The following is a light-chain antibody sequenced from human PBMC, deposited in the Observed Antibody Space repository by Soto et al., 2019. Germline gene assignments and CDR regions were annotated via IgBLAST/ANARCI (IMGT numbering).Light chain of an antibody. V-gene: IGLV2-14*01. CDR2: DVT. Sequence: QSALTQPASVSGSPGQSISISCTGTSSDVGGYNYVSWYQQHPGKAPKLMIYDVTNRPSGISSRFSGSKSANTASLTISGLQAEDEADYYCSSYTRSSTVVFGGVTKLTVL. CDR1: SSDVGGYNY. J-gene: IGLJ2*01. CDR3: SSYTRSSTVV.